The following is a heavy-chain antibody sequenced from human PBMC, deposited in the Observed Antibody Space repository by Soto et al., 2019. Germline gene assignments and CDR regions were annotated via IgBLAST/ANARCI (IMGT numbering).Heavy chain of an antibody. V-gene: IGHV3-48*03. CDR1: GFQFSSYE. CDR3: ARGAFWYTTSTTDDAFDV. J-gene: IGHJ3*01. D-gene: IGHD6-6*01. Sequence: EVQLAESGGGLVQPGRSLRLSCAASGFQFSSYEMNWVRQASGKGLEWVAHISHSGATIFYTDSVKGRFTISRDNTNNSLSLQMNSLRAEDTAIYYCARGAFWYTTSTTDDAFDVWGQGTVVTVSS. CDR2: ISHSGATI.